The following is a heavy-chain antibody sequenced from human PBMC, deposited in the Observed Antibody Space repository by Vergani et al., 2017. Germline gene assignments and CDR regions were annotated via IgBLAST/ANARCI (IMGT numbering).Heavy chain of an antibody. J-gene: IGHJ4*02. V-gene: IGHV4-34*01. CDR1: GFTFSDYY. Sequence: QVQLVESGGGLVKPGGSLRLSCAASGFTFSDYYMSWIRQAPGKGLEWIGEINHSGSTNYNPSLKSRVTISVDTSKNQFSLRLSSVTAADTAVYYCARGGYSYGYAPFDYWGQGTLVTVSS. D-gene: IGHD5-18*01. CDR2: INHSGST. CDR3: ARGGYSYGYAPFDY.